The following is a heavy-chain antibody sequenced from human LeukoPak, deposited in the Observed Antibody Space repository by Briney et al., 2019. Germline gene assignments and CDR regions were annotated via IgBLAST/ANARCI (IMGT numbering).Heavy chain of an antibody. V-gene: IGHV3-74*01. J-gene: IGHJ4*02. CDR2: ITNDGSST. CDR3: ARDRLCSSTSCYSSPGLDY. Sequence: GGSLRLSCAASGLTFSSHWMHWVRQAPGKGLVWVSRITNDGSSTTYADSVKGRFTISRDNAKNMLYLQVNSLRAEDTAVYYCARDRLCSSTSCYSSPGLDYWGQGTLVTVSS. D-gene: IGHD2-2*01. CDR1: GLTFSSHW.